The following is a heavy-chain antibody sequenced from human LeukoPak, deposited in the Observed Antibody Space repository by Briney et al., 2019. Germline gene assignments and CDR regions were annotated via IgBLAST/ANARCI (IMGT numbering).Heavy chain of an antibody. CDR1: GGSTSSYY. J-gene: IGHJ4*02. D-gene: IGHD3-16*01. CDR2: IYYSGST. V-gene: IGHV4-59*01. Sequence: SETLSLTCTVSGGSTSSYYWSWIRQPPGKGLEWIGYIYYSGSTNYNPSLESRVTISIDTSKNQFSLKLSSVTAVDTAVHYCARGWGSYYFDYWGQGTLVTVSS. CDR3: ARGWGSYYFDY.